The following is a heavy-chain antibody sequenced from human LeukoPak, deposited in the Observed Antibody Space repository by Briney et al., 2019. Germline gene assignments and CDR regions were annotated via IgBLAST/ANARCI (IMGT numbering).Heavy chain of an antibody. J-gene: IGHJ4*02. D-gene: IGHD3-22*01. CDR3: ARVSSGYFYYFEY. Sequence: GGSLRLSCAASGFTFSTYSMNWVRQAPGKGLEWVSYISSSSSTIYYADSVKGRFTISRDNAKNSLYLQMNSLRAEDTAIYYCARVSSGYFYYFEYWAREPWSPSPQ. CDR2: ISSSSSTI. CDR1: GFTFSTYS. V-gene: IGHV3-48*01.